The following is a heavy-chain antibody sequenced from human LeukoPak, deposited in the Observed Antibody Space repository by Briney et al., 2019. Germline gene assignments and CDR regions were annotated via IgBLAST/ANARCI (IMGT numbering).Heavy chain of an antibody. Sequence: GGSLRLSCGASGFTFSSFGMHWVRQAPGKGLEWVAFIRFDGSNKYYADSVKGRFTISRDNSKNTLFLQVNSLRAEDTAVYYCARAIPVMAGGMIVALYYFDYWGQGTLVTVSS. CDR1: GFTFSSFG. J-gene: IGHJ4*02. CDR2: IRFDGSNK. D-gene: IGHD3-22*01. V-gene: IGHV3-30*02. CDR3: ARAIPVMAGGMIVALYYFDY.